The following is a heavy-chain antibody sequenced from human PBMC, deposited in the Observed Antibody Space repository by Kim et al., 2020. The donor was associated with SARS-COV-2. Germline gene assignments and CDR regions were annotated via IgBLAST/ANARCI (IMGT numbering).Heavy chain of an antibody. CDR3: ARDLVIVAAGFDY. J-gene: IGHJ4*02. V-gene: IGHV6-1*01. D-gene: IGHD6-13*01. Sequence: VPVKNHITATPDNTKNQFSLRLNSVTPEDTAVYYCARDLVIVAAGFDYWGQGTLVTVSS.